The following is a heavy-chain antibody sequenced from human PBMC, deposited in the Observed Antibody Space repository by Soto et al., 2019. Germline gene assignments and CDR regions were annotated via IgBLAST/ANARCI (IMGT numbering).Heavy chain of an antibody. V-gene: IGHV3-15*07. J-gene: IGHJ6*02. D-gene: IGHD4-17*01. CDR3: TTDLLYGDRLSYYYGMDV. CDR1: GFTFSNAW. Sequence: SLRLSCAASGFTFSNAWMNWVRQAPGKGLEWVGRIKSKTDGGTTDYAAPVKGRFTISRDDSKNTLYLQMNSLKTEDTAVYYCTTDLLYGDRLSYYYGMDVWGQGTTVTVSS. CDR2: IKSKTDGGTT.